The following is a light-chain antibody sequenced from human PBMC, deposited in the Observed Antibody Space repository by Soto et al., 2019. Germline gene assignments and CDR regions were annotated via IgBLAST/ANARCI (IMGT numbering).Light chain of an antibody. Sequence: IQMPQSPSSVSASVGDRVTITCRASQDITSWLAWYQQKPGKAPKLLIYAASTLQSGVPSRFSASGSGTDFTLTISSLQPEDFATYYCQQDLRPPLTFGPGTKVDIK. CDR3: QQDLRPPLT. V-gene: IGKV1-12*01. J-gene: IGKJ3*01. CDR1: QDITSW. CDR2: AAS.